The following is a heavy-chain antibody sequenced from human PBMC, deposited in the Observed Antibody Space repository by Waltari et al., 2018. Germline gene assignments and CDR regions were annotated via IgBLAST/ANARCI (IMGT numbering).Heavy chain of an antibody. J-gene: IGHJ1*01. CDR1: GFNFGNYG. Sequence: QLVESGGGLVRPGGSLRLSCATSGFNFGNYGRNWVRQAPGKGLEWVSFISCSGNFVYDVDSVKGRFTISRENGKNLVYLDMNGLRGEDTALYYCARGRMTTKVTPWDFWGQGTLVTVSS. CDR2: ISCSGNFV. V-gene: IGHV3-21*02. CDR3: ARGRMTTKVTPWDF. D-gene: IGHD4-17*01.